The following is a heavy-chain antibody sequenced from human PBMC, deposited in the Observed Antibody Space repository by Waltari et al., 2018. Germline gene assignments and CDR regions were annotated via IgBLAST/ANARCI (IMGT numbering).Heavy chain of an antibody. CDR2: SSGSGVSP. V-gene: IGHV3-23*01. CDR1: GFTFSGYA. Sequence: EMQLLASGGGLVQPGGSLSLSCAASGFTFSGYAMSWVRQAPGKGLAWVSASSGSGVSPYYADSVKGRFSISRDNSKYMLYLQINSLRSEDTVLFYLTDFDWLGAWVQGTLVTVSS. CDR3: TDFDWLGA. D-gene: IGHD3-9*01. J-gene: IGHJ4*02.